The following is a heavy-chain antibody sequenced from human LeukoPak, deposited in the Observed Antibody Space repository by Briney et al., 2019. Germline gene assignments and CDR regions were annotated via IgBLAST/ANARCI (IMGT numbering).Heavy chain of an antibody. J-gene: IGHJ4*02. CDR2: ISDDGNYI. V-gene: IGHV3-21*04. CDR3: AKRGELLGDY. D-gene: IGHD1-26*01. CDR1: GSTFSNFG. Sequence: GGSLILSCAASGSTFSNFGMNWVRQAPGKGLEWVSSISDDGNYIYYGDSVKGRFTISRDNSKNTLYLQMNSLRAEDTAVYYCAKRGELLGDYWGQGTLVTVSS.